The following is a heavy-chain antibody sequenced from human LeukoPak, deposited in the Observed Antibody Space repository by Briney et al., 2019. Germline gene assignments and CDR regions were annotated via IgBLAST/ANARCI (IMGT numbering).Heavy chain of an antibody. CDR2: IYYSGNT. CDR3: ARQDSSSWN. CDR1: GGSISGYY. V-gene: IGHV4-59*08. Sequence: SETLSLTFTVSGGSISGYYWIWIRQPPGKGLEWIGYIYYSGNTYYNPSLKSRVTISVDTSKNQFSLKLSSVTAADTAVYYCARQDSSSWNWGQGTLVTVSS. D-gene: IGHD6-13*01. J-gene: IGHJ4*02.